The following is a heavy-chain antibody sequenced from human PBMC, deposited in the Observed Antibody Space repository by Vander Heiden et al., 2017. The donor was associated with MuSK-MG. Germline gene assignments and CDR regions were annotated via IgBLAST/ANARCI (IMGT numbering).Heavy chain of an antibody. CDR1: GFTFRSYA. V-gene: IGHV3-23*01. CDR2: ISGSGGST. D-gene: IGHD3-9*01. J-gene: IGHJ4*02. Sequence: EVQLLESGGGLVQPGGSLRLSCAAPGFTFRSYAMSWVRQAPGKGLEWVSAISGSGGSTYYADSVKGRFTISRDNSKNTLYLQMNSLRAEDTAVYYCAKGRYDILTGFDYWGQGTLVTVSS. CDR3: AKGRYDILTGFDY.